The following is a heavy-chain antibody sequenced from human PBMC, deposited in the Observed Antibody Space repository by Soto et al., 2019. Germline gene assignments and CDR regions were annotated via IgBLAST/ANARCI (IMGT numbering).Heavy chain of an antibody. CDR3: MRSHGDSNYFYYGMDV. CDR2: INPGNSDT. D-gene: IGHD2-8*01. V-gene: IGHV5-51*01. Sequence: PRESLKISCEGSGFIFSRYKIGWVRQMPGKGLEWMGIINPGNSDTTYSPSFQGQVTISADNSINTAYLQWSSLRASDTAVYYCMRSHGDSNYFYYGMDVWRQGTTVTVSS. CDR1: GFIFSRYK. J-gene: IGHJ6*02.